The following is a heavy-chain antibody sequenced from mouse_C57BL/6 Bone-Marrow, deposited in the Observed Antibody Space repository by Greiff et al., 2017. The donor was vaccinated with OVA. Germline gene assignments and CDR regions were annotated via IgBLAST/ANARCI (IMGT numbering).Heavy chain of an antibody. CDR2: INPGSGGT. V-gene: IGHV1-54*01. D-gene: IGHD2-5*01. CDR3: ARSEDYYSNCAY. J-gene: IGHJ3*01. CDR1: GYAFTNYL. Sequence: VKLQESGAELVRPGTSVKVSCKASGYAFTNYLIEWVKQRPGQGLEWIGVINPGSGGTNYNEKFKGKATLTADKSSSTAYMQLSSLTSEDSAVYFCARSEDYYSNCAYWGQGTLVTVSA.